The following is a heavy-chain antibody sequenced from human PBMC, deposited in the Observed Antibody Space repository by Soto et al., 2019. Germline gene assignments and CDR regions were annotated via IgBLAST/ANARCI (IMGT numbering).Heavy chain of an antibody. CDR1: GFTFSSYA. Sequence: DVQLLESGGGLVQPGGSLRLSCAASGFTFSSYAMIWVRQAPGKGLEWVSDIGGSGGFTEYADSVKGRFTISRDNSKNTLFLQMNSLRAEDTAVYYCARGEGEQWVAPAYWGQGTLVTVSS. J-gene: IGHJ4*02. CDR2: IGGSGGFT. D-gene: IGHD6-19*01. V-gene: IGHV3-23*01. CDR3: ARGEGEQWVAPAY.